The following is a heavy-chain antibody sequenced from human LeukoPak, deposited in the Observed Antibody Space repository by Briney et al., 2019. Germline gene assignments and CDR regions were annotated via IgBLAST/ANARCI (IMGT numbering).Heavy chain of an antibody. V-gene: IGHV3-23*01. D-gene: IGHD6-19*01. J-gene: IGHJ4*02. CDR1: GFTFSNYA. CDR2: ISGSGGST. CDR3: ASRIAVAGTSG. Sequence: GGSLRLSCAASGFTFSNYAMSWVRQAPGKGLEWVSTISGSGGSTYYADSVKGRFTISRDNSKNTLYLQMNSLRAEDTAVYYCASRIAVAGTSGWGQGTLVTVSS.